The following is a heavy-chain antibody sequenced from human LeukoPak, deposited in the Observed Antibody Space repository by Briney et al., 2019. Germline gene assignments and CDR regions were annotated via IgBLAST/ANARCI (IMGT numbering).Heavy chain of an antibody. D-gene: IGHD5-12*01. CDR2: IIPIFGTT. J-gene: IGHJ4*02. CDR1: GGTFSSHA. Sequence: GASVKVSCKASGGTFSSHAISWVRQAPGQGLEWVGGIIPIFGTTNYAQKFQGRVTITTDESTSTGYMELRSLRSDDTAVYYCARGDSGYDYGIDNWGQGTLVTVSS. V-gene: IGHV1-69*05. CDR3: ARGDSGYDYGIDN.